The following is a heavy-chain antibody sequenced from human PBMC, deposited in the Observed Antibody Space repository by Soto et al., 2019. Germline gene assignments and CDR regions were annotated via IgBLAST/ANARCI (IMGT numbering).Heavy chain of an antibody. Sequence: QVQLVESGGGVVQPGRSLRLSCAASGFTFSNYGIHWVRQAPGKGLEWVAVISYDGSNKYYADSVKGRFTISRDNSKNTLYLQMNSLRAEDPAVYYCAKWEKNYDFWSGYYKDYFDLWGRGTLVTVSS. V-gene: IGHV3-30*18. J-gene: IGHJ2*01. D-gene: IGHD3-3*01. CDR2: ISYDGSNK. CDR1: GFTFSNYG. CDR3: AKWEKNYDFWSGYYKDYFDL.